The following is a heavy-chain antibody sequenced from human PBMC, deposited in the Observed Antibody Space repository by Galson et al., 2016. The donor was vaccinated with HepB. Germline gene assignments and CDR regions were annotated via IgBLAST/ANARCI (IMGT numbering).Heavy chain of an antibody. V-gene: IGHV3-23*01. J-gene: IGHJ6*02. Sequence: SLRLSCAVSGFTFSVYAMGWVRQAPGKGLEWVSGISGSGDSTYHADSVKGRFTISRDNSKNTLYLQMKSLRGEDTAVYYCTKGSGDYIWYYYFGVDVWGQGTTVTVSS. CDR3: TKGSGDYIWYYYFGVDV. CDR1: GFTFSVYA. CDR2: ISGSGDST. D-gene: IGHD4-17*01.